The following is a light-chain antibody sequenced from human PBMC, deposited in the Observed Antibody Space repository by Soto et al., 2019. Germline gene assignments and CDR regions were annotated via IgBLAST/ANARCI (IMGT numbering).Light chain of an antibody. J-gene: IGKJ1*01. CDR1: QSISLW. V-gene: IGKV1-5*03. Sequence: DIQMTQSPSTLSASVGDRITITCRASQSISLWLAWYQQKPGKVPKLLIYKASTLESGVPSRFSGSGSGTEFTLTISSLQPDDFATYYCQHWTFGQGTNVDIK. CDR3: QHWT. CDR2: KAS.